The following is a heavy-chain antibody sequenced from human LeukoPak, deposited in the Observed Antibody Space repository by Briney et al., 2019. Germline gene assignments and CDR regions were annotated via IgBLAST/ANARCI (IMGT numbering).Heavy chain of an antibody. J-gene: IGHJ3*02. CDR1: GGTFSSYA. V-gene: IGHV1-69*04. Sequence: GSSVKVSCKASGGTFSSYAISWVRQAPGQGLEWMGRIIPILGIANYAQKFQGRVTMTEDTSTDTAYMELSSLRSEDTAVYYCATGIDYALANDAFDIWGQGTMVTVSS. CDR2: IIPILGIA. CDR3: ATGIDYALANDAFDI. D-gene: IGHD4-17*01.